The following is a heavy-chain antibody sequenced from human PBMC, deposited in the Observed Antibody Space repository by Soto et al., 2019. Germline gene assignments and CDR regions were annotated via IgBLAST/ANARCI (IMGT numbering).Heavy chain of an antibody. CDR3: ARSVGGSNVNFDY. CDR1: GGSFSGYY. CDR2: INHSGST. V-gene: IGHV4-34*01. Sequence: SETLSLTCAVYGGSFSGYYWSWIRQPPGKGLEWIGEINHSGSTNYNPSLKSRVTISVDTSKNQFSLKLSSVTAVDTAVYYCARSVGGSNVNFDYWCQGTLVTVS. D-gene: IGHD3-10*01. J-gene: IGHJ4*02.